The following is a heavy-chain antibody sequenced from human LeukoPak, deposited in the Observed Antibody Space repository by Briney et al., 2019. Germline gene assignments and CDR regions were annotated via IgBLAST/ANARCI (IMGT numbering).Heavy chain of an antibody. J-gene: IGHJ3*02. CDR2: INSNTGNP. CDR1: GYTFTSYV. V-gene: IGHV7-4-1*02. Sequence: GASVKVSCKASGYTFTSYVMHWVRQAPGQGLEWMGWINSNTGNPIYAQGFTGRLVFSLDTSVSTAYLQISSLKADDTATYYCAREMGALTKQVPPDAFDIWGQGTMVTVSS. CDR3: AREMGALTKQVPPDAFDI. D-gene: IGHD1-26*01.